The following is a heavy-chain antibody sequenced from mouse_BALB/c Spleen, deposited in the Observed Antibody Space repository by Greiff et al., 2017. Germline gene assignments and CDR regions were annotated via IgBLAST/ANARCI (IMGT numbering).Heavy chain of an antibody. CDR1: GFTFSSFG. D-gene: IGHD1-1*01. CDR3: ARRGGDYYGSSYLGYFDY. V-gene: IGHV5-17*02. Sequence: VQLKQSGGGLVQPGGSRKLSCAASGFTFSSFGMHWVRQAPEKGLEWVAYISSGSSTIYYADTVKGRFTISRDNPKNTLFLQMTSLRSEDTAMYYCARRGGDYYGSSYLGYFDYWGQGTTLTVSS. CDR2: ISSGSSTI. J-gene: IGHJ2*01.